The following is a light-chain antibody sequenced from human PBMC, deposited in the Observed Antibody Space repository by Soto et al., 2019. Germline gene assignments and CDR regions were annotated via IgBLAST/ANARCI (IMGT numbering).Light chain of an antibody. J-gene: IGKJ2*01. CDR2: GAS. V-gene: IGKV3-15*01. Sequence: EIVMTKSPATLSVSPGERATLSCRASQSVSSNLAWYQQKPGQAPRLLIYGASSRATGIPATFSGSGSGAEFTLTISSLQSEDFAIYYCQQYNNWPYTFGQGTKLEIK. CDR3: QQYNNWPYT. CDR1: QSVSSN.